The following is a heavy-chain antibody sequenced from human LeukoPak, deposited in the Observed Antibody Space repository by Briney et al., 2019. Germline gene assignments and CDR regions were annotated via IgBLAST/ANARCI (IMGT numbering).Heavy chain of an antibody. CDR3: ARDQITMVRGVIVSRNWFDP. J-gene: IGHJ5*02. V-gene: IGHV1-2*06. D-gene: IGHD3-10*01. CDR1: GYTFTGYY. CDR2: INPNSGGT. Sequence: GASVKVSCKASGYTFTGYYMHWVRQAPGQGLEWMGRINPNSGGTNYAQKFQGRVTMTRDTSISTAYMELSRLRSDDTAVCYCARDQITMVRGVIVSRNWFDPWGQGTLVTVSS.